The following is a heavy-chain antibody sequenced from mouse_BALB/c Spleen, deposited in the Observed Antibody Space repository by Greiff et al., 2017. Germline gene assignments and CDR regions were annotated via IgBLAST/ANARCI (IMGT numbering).Heavy chain of an antibody. V-gene: IGHV5-12-2*01. CDR3: ARGDGYYGTDYAMDY. CDR2: ISNGGGST. Sequence: EVMLVESGGGLVQPGGSLKLSCAASGFTFSSYTMSWVRQTPEKRLEWVAYISNGGGSTYYPDTVKGRFTISRDNAKNTLYLQMSSLKSEDTAMYYCARGDGYYGTDYAMDYWGQGTSVTVSS. D-gene: IGHD2-3*01. CDR1: GFTFSSYT. J-gene: IGHJ4*01.